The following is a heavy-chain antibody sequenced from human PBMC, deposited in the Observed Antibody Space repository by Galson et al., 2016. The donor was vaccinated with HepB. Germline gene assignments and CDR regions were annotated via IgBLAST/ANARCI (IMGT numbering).Heavy chain of an antibody. CDR3: ARLAEYGARNYYDYVYFDL. CDR2: IDPGDSYI. Sequence: QSGAEVKEPGESLRVSWKASGYTLSDYWITWVRQMPGKGLEWMGRIDPGDSYINYSPSFEGHVIFSVDRSMNTAYLQWRSLKAADTAIYFCARLAEYGARNYYDYVYFDLWGRGTLVTVSS. J-gene: IGHJ2*01. CDR1: GYTLSDYW. D-gene: IGHD3-10*01. V-gene: IGHV5-10-1*01.